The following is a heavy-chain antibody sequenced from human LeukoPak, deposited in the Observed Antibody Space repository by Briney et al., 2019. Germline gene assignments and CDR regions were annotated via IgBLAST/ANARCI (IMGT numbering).Heavy chain of an antibody. J-gene: IGHJ6*02. CDR2: IYYSGST. CDR1: GGSISSYY. Sequence: TSETLSLTCTVSGGSISSYYWSWIRQPPGKGLEWLGYIYYSGSTNYNPSLKSRVTISVDTSKNQFSLKLSSVTAADTAVYYCARDTAVRGNDYYYYGMDVWGQGTTVTVSS. D-gene: IGHD3-10*01. CDR3: ARDTAVRGNDYYYYGMDV. V-gene: IGHV4-59*01.